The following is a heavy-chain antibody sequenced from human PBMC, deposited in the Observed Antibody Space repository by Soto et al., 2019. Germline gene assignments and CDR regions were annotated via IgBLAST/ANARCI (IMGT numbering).Heavy chain of an antibody. V-gene: IGHV4-38-2*01. CDR1: GYSISSGYY. CDR2: ISHSGTT. J-gene: IGHJ5*02. Sequence: PSETLSLTCAVSGYSISSGYYWGWIRRPPGRGLEWIGSISHSGTTYYNPSLRSRVTISIDTSNNQFSLKLSSVTAADTAVYYCARASGGNSGWGHWSDPWGQGTLVTVSS. D-gene: IGHD2-21*02. CDR3: ARASGGNSGWGHWSDP.